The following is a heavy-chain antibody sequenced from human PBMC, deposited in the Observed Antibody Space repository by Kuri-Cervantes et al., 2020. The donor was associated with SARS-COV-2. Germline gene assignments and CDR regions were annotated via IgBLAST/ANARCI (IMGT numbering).Heavy chain of an antibody. CDR1: GFTFNGSA. V-gene: IGHV3-73*01. CDR3: TSLSTVAPFDY. D-gene: IGHD4-11*01. Sequence: GESLKISCAASGFTFNGSAMHWVRQASGKGLEWVGRIRSKANSYATAYAASVKGRFTISRDDSKNTAYLQMNSLKTEDTAVYYCTSLSTVAPFDYWGQGTLVTVSS. CDR2: IRSKANSYAT. J-gene: IGHJ4*02.